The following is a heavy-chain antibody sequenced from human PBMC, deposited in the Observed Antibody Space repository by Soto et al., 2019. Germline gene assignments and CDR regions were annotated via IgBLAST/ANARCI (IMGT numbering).Heavy chain of an antibody. CDR3: AKDPSSGYSHWAFDI. CDR1: GFTFSSYG. D-gene: IGHD3-22*01. V-gene: IGHV3-30*18. J-gene: IGHJ3*02. Sequence: GGSLRLSCAASGFTFSSYGMHWVRQAPGKGLEWVAVISYDGSNKYYVDSVKGRFTISRDNSKNTLYLQMNSLRAEDTAVYYCAKDPSSGYSHWAFDIWGQGTMVTVSS. CDR2: ISYDGSNK.